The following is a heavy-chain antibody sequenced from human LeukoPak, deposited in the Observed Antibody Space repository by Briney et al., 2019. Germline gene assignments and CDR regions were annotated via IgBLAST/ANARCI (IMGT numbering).Heavy chain of an antibody. V-gene: IGHV4-30-2*01. J-gene: IGHJ4*02. CDR1: GGSISSGGYS. D-gene: IGHD3-22*01. CDR3: ARDSERYYYDSSGYHREYYFDY. Sequence: SQTLSLTCAVSGGSISSGGYSWSWIRQPPGKGLEWIGYIYHSGSTYYNPSLKSRVTISVDRSKNQFSLKLSSVTAADTAVYYCARDSERYYYDSSGYHREYYFDYWGQGTLVTVSS. CDR2: IYHSGST.